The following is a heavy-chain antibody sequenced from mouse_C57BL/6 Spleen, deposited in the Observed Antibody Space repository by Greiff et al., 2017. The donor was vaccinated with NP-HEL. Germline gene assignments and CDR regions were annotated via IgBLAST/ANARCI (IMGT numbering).Heavy chain of an antibody. CDR1: GYTFTSYT. V-gene: IGHV1-4*01. CDR3: AYYGSSWFAY. CDR2: INPSSGYT. J-gene: IGHJ3*01. Sequence: VQLQESGAELARPGASVKMSCKASGYTFTSYTMHWVKQRPGQGLEWIGYINPSSGYTKYNQKFKDKATLTADKSSSTAYMQLSSLTSEDSAVYYCAYYGSSWFAYWGQGTLVTVSA. D-gene: IGHD1-1*01.